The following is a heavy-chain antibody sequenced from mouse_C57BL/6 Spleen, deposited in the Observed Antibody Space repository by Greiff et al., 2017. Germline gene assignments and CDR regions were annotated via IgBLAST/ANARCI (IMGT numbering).Heavy chain of an antibody. CDR1: GYTFTDYE. D-gene: IGHD1-1*01. Sequence: VQLQQSGAELVRPGASVTLSCKASGYTFTDYEMHWVKQTPVHGLEWIGAIDPETGGTAYNQKFKGKAILTADKSSSTAYMELRSLTSEDSAVYYCTRYLHYYGSSYEDAMDYWGQGTSVTVSS. CDR3: TRYLHYYGSSYEDAMDY. CDR2: IDPETGGT. V-gene: IGHV1-15*01. J-gene: IGHJ4*01.